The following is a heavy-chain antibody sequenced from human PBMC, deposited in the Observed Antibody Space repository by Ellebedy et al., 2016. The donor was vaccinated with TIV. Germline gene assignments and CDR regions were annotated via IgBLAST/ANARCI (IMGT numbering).Heavy chain of an antibody. D-gene: IGHD1-26*01. V-gene: IGHV1-46*04. CDR1: GYTFTSYY. Sequence: AASVKVSCKASGYTFTSYYMHWVRQAPGQGLEWMGIINPSGGSTSYAQKLQGRVTMTRDTSTSTVYMELSSLRCEDTAVYYCAREGGRDPYFDYWGQGTLVSVSS. CDR2: INPSGGST. CDR3: AREGGRDPYFDY. J-gene: IGHJ4*02.